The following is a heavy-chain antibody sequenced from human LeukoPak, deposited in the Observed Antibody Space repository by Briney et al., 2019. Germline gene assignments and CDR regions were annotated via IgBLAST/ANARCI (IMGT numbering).Heavy chain of an antibody. D-gene: IGHD6-13*01. Sequence: SETLSLICADYAGSFSGYYWSWIRQPLGEELQWSGEIKHSGSTNYTPSLKTRVTISVDSSKNQFSLKLSSVTAADTAVYYCARGLQQPANYYYGMDVWGEGTTVTVSS. CDR2: IKHSGST. V-gene: IGHV4-34*01. CDR1: AGSFSGYY. J-gene: IGHJ6*04. CDR3: ARGLQQPANYYYGMDV.